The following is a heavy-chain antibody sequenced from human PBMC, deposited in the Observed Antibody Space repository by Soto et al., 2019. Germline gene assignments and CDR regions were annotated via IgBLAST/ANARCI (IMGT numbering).Heavy chain of an antibody. D-gene: IGHD3-10*01. V-gene: IGHV3-74*01. CDR2: IHTDGIRA. Sequence: EVQLVESGGGLVQPGGSLRLSCAASGFTFSSYWMHWVRQAPGKGLVWVSRIHTDGIRADYADSVEGRFSISRDNAKNTVYLQVNSLGAEDTAVYYCARCARNYYYVAYWGQGTLVTVSS. CDR3: ARCARNYYYVAY. CDR1: GFTFSSYW. J-gene: IGHJ4*02.